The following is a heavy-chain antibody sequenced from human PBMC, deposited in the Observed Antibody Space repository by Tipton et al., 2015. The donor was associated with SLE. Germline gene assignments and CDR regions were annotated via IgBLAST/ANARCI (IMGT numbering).Heavy chain of an antibody. V-gene: IGHV4-38-2*02. Sequence: TLSLTCTVSGYSINNGFYWGWIRQPPGKGLEWIGSNYYSGSAFYNSSLKSRVSISMDKSENQFSLTLTSVTAADTAVYYCARMGVASVDYYYGMDVWGQGITVSVSS. J-gene: IGHJ6*02. D-gene: IGHD3-16*01. CDR1: GYSINNGFY. CDR3: ARMGVASVDYYYGMDV. CDR2: NYYSGSA.